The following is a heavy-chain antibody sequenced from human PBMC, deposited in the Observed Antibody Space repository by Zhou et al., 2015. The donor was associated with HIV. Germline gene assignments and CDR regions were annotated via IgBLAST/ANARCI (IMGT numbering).Heavy chain of an antibody. J-gene: IGHJ2*01. CDR2: IVPFFGTA. D-gene: IGHD7-27*01. CDR1: GGTFSSYA. V-gene: IGHV1-69*06. CDR3: AREGWGSWYFDL. Sequence: QVQLVQSGAEVKKPGSSVKVSCKASGGTFSSYAISWVRQAPGQGLEWMGGIVPFFGTANYAQKFQGRVTITADKSTSTAYMELSSLRSGDTATYYCAREGWGSWYFDLWGRGTLVSVSS.